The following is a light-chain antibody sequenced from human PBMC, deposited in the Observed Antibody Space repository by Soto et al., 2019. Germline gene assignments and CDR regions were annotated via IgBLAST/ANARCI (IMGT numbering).Light chain of an antibody. Sequence: EIVLTQSPGTLSLSPGERATLSCRASKIFSISSLAWYQQKPGQAPRLLIYGASSRATGIPYRFSGSVFGTDFTLTISRLEPEDFAVYYCQQYGSSPTWTFGQGTKVDIK. CDR2: GAS. CDR1: KIFSISS. J-gene: IGKJ1*01. V-gene: IGKV3-20*01. CDR3: QQYGSSPTWT.